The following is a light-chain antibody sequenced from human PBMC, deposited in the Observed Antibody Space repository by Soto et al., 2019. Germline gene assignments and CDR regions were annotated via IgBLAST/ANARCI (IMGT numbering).Light chain of an antibody. CDR2: GAS. J-gene: IGKJ4*01. CDR3: QQYGSSPPLS. V-gene: IGKV3-20*01. CDR1: QSVSSTY. Sequence: EIVLTQSPGTLSLSPGERATLSCRASQSVSSTYLGWYQQKPGQAPRLLISGASNRATGIPDRFSGSGSGTDFTLTISRLAPEDFAVYYCQQYGSSPPLSFGGGTKVETK.